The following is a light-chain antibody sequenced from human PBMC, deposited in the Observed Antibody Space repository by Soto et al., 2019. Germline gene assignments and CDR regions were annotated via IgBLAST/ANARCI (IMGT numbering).Light chain of an antibody. CDR1: SSDVGGYKY. CDR3: SSYAGINNLGV. CDR2: EVN. J-gene: IGLJ1*01. V-gene: IGLV2-8*01. Sequence: QSALTQPPSASGSPGQSVTISCTGTSSDVGGYKYVSWYQQHPGKAPKLMIFEVNKRPSGVPDRFSGSKSGNTASLTVSGHQAGDEADYYCSSYAGINNLGVFGTGTKVTVL.